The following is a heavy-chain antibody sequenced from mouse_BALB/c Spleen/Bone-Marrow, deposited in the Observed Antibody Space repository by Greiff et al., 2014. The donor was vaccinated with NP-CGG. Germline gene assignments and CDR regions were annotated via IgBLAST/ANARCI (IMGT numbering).Heavy chain of an antibody. Sequence: DVKLVESGGGLVKPGGSLKLSCAASGFTFSDYYMYWVRQTPEKRLEWVATISDGGSYTYYPDSVKGRFTISRDNAKNNLYLQMSSLKSEDTAMYYCVRDYDYDPAWFAYWGQGTLVTVSA. V-gene: IGHV5-4*02. J-gene: IGHJ3*01. CDR2: ISDGGSYT. CDR3: VRDYDYDPAWFAY. D-gene: IGHD2-4*01. CDR1: GFTFSDYY.